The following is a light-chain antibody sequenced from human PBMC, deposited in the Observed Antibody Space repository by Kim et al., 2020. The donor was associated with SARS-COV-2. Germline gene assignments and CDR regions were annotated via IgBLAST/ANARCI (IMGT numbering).Light chain of an antibody. CDR3: QQCGSAPWT. V-gene: IGKV3-20*01. J-gene: IGKJ1*01. CDR1: QSVSRSC. Sequence: PGERATLSCRASQSVSRSCLAWYQHKAGQAPRLLMYDASSRAAGIPDRFSGSGSGTDFTLTISRLEPEYFAVYYCQQCGSAPWTFGQGTKVDIK. CDR2: DAS.